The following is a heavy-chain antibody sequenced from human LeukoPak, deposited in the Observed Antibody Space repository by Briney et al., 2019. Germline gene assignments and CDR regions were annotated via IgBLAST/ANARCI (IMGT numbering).Heavy chain of an antibody. J-gene: IGHJ4*02. CDR1: GDSISSGSYY. V-gene: IGHV4-61*01. CDR2: IYYSGST. D-gene: IGHD6-13*01. CDR3: ARGTTIAATD. Sequence: PSETLSLTCTVSGDSISSGSYYWSWIRQPPGKGLEWIGYIYYSGSTNYNPSLKNRVTISVDTPKNQFSLKLSSVTAADTAVYYCARGTTIAATDWGQGTLVTVSS.